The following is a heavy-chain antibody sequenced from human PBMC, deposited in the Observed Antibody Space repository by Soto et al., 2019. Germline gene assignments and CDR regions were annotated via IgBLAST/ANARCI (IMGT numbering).Heavy chain of an antibody. CDR2: IYYSGST. Sequence: QVQLQESGPGLVKPSQTLSLTCTVSGGSISSGGYYWSWIRQHPGKGLEWIGYIYYSGSTYYNPSLKSRVSISVDTSKNQFSLKLSSVTAADTAVYYCARLTSGPVYFDYWGQGTLVTVSS. D-gene: IGHD3-10*01. J-gene: IGHJ4*02. V-gene: IGHV4-31*03. CDR1: GGSISSGGYY. CDR3: ARLTSGPVYFDY.